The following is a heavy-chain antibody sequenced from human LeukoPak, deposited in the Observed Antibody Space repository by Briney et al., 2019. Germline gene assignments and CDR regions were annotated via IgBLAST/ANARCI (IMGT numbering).Heavy chain of an antibody. J-gene: IGHJ4*02. V-gene: IGHV3-33*01. D-gene: IGHD3-22*01. CDR3: AREVGYYYDSSGYYKGDYFDY. Sequence: GGFLRLSCAASGFTFSSYGMHWVRQAPGKGLEWVAVIWYDGSNKYYADSVKGRFTISRDNSKNTLYLQMNSLRAEDTAVYYCAREVGYYYDSSGYYKGDYFDYWGQGTLVTVSS. CDR2: IWYDGSNK. CDR1: GFTFSSYG.